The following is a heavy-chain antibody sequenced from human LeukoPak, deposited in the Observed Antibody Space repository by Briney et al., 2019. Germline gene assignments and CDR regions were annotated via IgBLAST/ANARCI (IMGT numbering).Heavy chain of an antibody. J-gene: IGHJ4*02. CDR3: ASVYYGSGSYFAGTDY. CDR2: ISWNSGSI. Sequence: GGSLRLSCAASGFTFDDYAMHWVRQAPGKGLEWVSGISWNSGSIGYADSVKGRFTISRDNAKNSLYLQMNSLRAEDTALYYCASVYYGSGSYFAGTDYWGQGTLVTVSS. D-gene: IGHD3-10*01. CDR1: GFTFDDYA. V-gene: IGHV3-9*01.